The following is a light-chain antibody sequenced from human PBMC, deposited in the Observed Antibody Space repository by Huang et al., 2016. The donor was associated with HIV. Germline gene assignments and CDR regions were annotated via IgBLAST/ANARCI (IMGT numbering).Light chain of an antibody. Sequence: DILMTQSPDFLAVSLGERATINCRSSRSVFYSSNNKDYLAWYQQKPGQPPKLLIHWGSARECGVRDGFSGSGSGTDFTLTISSLQAEDVAIYYCQQYYTTPFTFGPGTKVDIK. CDR3: QQYYTTPFT. J-gene: IGKJ3*01. CDR2: WGS. V-gene: IGKV4-1*01. CDR1: RSVFYSSNNKDY.